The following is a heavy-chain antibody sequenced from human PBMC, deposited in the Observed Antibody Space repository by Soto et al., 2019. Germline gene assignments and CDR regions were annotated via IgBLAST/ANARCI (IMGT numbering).Heavy chain of an antibody. D-gene: IGHD4-17*01. CDR3: ARGPDYEGYFDY. J-gene: IGHJ4*02. CDR1: GDTFITYT. V-gene: IGHV1-69*13. CDR2: IIPRSGTS. Sequence: SVKASCKASGDTFITYTTTWARQVPGQGLEWMGGIIPRSGTSNYAQKFQGRVTITADESTSTAYMELSGLRSEDTAVYYCARGPDYEGYFDYWGRGTLVTVSS.